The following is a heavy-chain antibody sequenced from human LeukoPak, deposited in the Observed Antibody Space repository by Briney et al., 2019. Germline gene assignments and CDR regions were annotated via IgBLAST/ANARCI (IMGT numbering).Heavy chain of an antibody. CDR3: ARNGCCSGGTCYSSH. CDR1: GYTLTTYG. Sequence: ASVKVSCKASGYTLTTYGISWVRQAPGQGLEWMGWISAYNGDTNYAQKLQGRVTMTTDTSTSTAYMELRSLRSDDTALYYCARNGCCSGGTCYSSHWGQGTLVTVSS. J-gene: IGHJ4*02. CDR2: ISAYNGDT. V-gene: IGHV1-18*01. D-gene: IGHD2-15*01.